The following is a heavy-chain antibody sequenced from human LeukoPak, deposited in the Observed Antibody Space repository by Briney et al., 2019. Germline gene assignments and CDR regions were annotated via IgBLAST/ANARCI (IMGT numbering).Heavy chain of an antibody. CDR1: GFTFSRYW. Sequence: GGSLRLSCAASGFTFSRYWMHWVRQAPGKGLLWVSRINSDGSSTYYADSVKGRFTTSRDNAKNALHLQMNSLTAEDMAVYYCVLDLFSSFAFDIWGQGTMVTVSS. J-gene: IGHJ3*02. V-gene: IGHV3-74*01. CDR2: INSDGSST. D-gene: IGHD3/OR15-3a*01. CDR3: VLDLFSSFAFDI.